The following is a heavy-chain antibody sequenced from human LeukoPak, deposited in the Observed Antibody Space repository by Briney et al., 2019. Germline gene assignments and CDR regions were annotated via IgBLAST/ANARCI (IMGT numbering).Heavy chain of an antibody. CDR3: AKDEVVPGYYYTDV. V-gene: IGHV3-30*02. CDR1: GFIFNTYA. CDR2: IRYDGGNT. Sequence: GSLRLSCAASGFIFNTYAMQWVRQAPGMGLEWVAFIRYDGGNTYYADSVKGRFTISRDNSKNTMYLQMNSLNAEDTAVYYCAKDEVVPGYYYTDVWGRGTTVTISS. J-gene: IGHJ6*03. D-gene: IGHD2-2*01.